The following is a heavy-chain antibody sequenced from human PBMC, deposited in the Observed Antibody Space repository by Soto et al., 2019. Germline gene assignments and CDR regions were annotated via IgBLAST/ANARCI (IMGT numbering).Heavy chain of an antibody. D-gene: IGHD6-19*01. CDR2: ISYDGSSK. J-gene: IGHJ4*02. CDR1: EFTISSYA. V-gene: IGHV3-30-3*01. CDR3: ARDAVAMDY. Sequence: LRLSCAASEFTISSYAIHWVRQAPGKGLEWVAVISYDGSSKYNSDSVKGPFSISRDKSKNTVYLQMHSLTVEDTAVYYCARDAVAMDYWGRGTLVTVSS.